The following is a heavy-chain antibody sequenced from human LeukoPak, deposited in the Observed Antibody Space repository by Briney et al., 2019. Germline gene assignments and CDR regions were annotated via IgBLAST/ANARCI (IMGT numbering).Heavy chain of an antibody. Sequence: SETLSLTCTVSGGSISSYYWSWIRQPPGKGLEWIGYIYYSGSTNYNPSLKSRVTISVDTSKNQFSLKLSPVTAADTAVYYCARHPYSSNFDYWGQGTLVTVSS. CDR1: GGSISSYY. J-gene: IGHJ4*02. D-gene: IGHD6-19*01. CDR3: ARHPYSSNFDY. CDR2: IYYSGST. V-gene: IGHV4-59*08.